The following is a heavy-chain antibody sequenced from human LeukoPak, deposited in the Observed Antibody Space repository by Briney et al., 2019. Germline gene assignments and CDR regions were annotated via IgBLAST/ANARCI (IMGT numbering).Heavy chain of an antibody. V-gene: IGHV4-39*01. D-gene: IGHD1-1*01. CDR3: ARLGRTRAFDI. J-gene: IGHJ3*02. Sequence: PSETLSLTCTVSGGSISSSSYYWGWIRQPPGKGLEWIGSIYYSGSTYYNPSLKSRVTISVDTSKNQFSLKLSSVTAADTAVYYCARLGRTRAFDIWGQGTMVTVSS. CDR2: IYYSGST. CDR1: GGSISSSSYY.